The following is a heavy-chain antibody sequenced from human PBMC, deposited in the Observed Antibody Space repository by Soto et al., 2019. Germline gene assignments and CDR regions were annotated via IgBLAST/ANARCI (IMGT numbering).Heavy chain of an antibody. Sequence: QVQLVQSGAEVKKPGASVKVSCKASGYTFTGYYMHWVRQAPGQGLEWMGWINPNSGGTNYAQKLAGWVTMTSDTSISTAYMELSSVRSDDTAVYYCARVGTTGVSYYYYGMDVWGKGTTVIVSS. V-gene: IGHV1-2*04. CDR2: INPNSGGT. D-gene: IGHD4-17*01. CDR1: GYTFTGYY. CDR3: ARVGTTGVSYYYYGMDV. J-gene: IGHJ6*04.